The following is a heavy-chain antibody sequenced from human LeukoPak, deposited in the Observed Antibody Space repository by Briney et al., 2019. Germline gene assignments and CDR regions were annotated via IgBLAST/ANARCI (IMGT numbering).Heavy chain of an antibody. V-gene: IGHV4-39*01. D-gene: IGHD3-9*01. J-gene: IGHJ6*03. CDR1: GGSISSSSYY. Sequence: PSETLSLTCTVSGGSISSSSYYWGWIRQPPGKGLEWIGSIYYSGSTYCNPSLKSRVTISVDTSKNQFSLKLSSVTAADTAVYYCARHGPPALDIRYFDWFSEYYMDVWGKGTTVTISS. CDR3: ARHGPPALDIRYFDWFSEYYMDV. CDR2: IYYSGST.